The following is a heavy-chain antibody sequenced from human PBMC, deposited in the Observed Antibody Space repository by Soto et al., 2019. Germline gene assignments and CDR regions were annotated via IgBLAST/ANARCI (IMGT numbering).Heavy chain of an antibody. Sequence: GGSLRLSCAASGFTFSSYGMHWVRQAPGKGLEWVAVIWYDERNKYYADSVKGQFTISRDNSKNTLYLQMNSLRAEDTAVYYCARDSFYSGYQTFDIWGQGTMVTVSS. CDR1: GFTFSSYG. J-gene: IGHJ3*02. D-gene: IGHD2-21*01. CDR3: ARDSFYSGYQTFDI. V-gene: IGHV3-33*01. CDR2: IWYDERNK.